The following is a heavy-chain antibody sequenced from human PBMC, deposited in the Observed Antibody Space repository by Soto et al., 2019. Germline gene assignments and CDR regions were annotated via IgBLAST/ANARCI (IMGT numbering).Heavy chain of an antibody. Sequence: SETLSLTCTVSGGSISSGGYYWSWIRQHPGKGLEWIGYIYYSGSTYYNPSLKSRVTISVDTSKNQFSLKLSSVTAADTAVYYCARGNWGYSSFDYWGQGTLVTVSS. V-gene: IGHV4-31*03. CDR3: ARGNWGYSSFDY. CDR1: GGSISSGGYY. J-gene: IGHJ4*02. D-gene: IGHD3-22*01. CDR2: IYYSGST.